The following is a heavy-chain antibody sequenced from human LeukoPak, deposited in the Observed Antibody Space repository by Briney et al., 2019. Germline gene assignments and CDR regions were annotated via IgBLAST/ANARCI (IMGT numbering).Heavy chain of an antibody. V-gene: IGHV1-46*01. CDR2: INPSGGST. Sequence: ASVKVSCKASGYTFTSYYMHWVRQAPGQGLEWMGIINPSGGSTRYAQKVQGRVTMTRDTSTSTVYMELSSLRSEDTAVYYCARGYSGYDGIDYWGQGTLVTVSS. CDR3: ARGYSGYDGIDY. D-gene: IGHD5-12*01. CDR1: GYTFTSYY. J-gene: IGHJ4*02.